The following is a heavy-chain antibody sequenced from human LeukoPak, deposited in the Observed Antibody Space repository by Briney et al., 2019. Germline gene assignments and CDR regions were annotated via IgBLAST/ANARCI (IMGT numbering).Heavy chain of an antibody. D-gene: IGHD5-12*01. J-gene: IGHJ5*02. CDR2: ISSSGSTI. V-gene: IGHV3-48*03. Sequence: GGSLRLSCAASGFTFSSYEMNWVRQAPGKGLEWVSYISSSGSTIYYADSVKGRFTISRGNAKNSLYLQMNSLRAEDTAVYYCARAPGYSGDWFDPWGQGTLVTVSS. CDR3: ARAPGYSGDWFDP. CDR1: GFTFSSYE.